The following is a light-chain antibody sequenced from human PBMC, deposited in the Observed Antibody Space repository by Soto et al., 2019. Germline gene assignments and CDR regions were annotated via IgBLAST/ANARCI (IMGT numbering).Light chain of an antibody. J-gene: IGKJ2*02. CDR2: KAS. Sequence: DIQMTQSPSTLSASVGDRVTITCRASQSVGSWLAWYQQKPGKAPKYLIYKASILESGVPSRFSGSGSGTEFTLTISSLQPDDFSTYYCQQYEAYPWTFGQGTKLDFK. V-gene: IGKV1-5*03. CDR1: QSVGSW. CDR3: QQYEAYPWT.